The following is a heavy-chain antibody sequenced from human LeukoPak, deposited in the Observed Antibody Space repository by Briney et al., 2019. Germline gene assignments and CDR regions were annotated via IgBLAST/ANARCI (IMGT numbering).Heavy chain of an antibody. V-gene: IGHV3-23*01. CDR3: AKVPPVVVVPAA. J-gene: IGHJ5*02. D-gene: IGHD2-2*01. CDR2: ISGSGGST. CDR1: GFTFISYA. Sequence: GGSLRLSCAASGFTFISYAMSWVRQAPGKGLEGVSAISGSGGSTYYADSVKGQFTISRDNSKNTLYLQMNSLRAEDTAVYYCAKVPPVVVVPAAWGQGTLVTVSS.